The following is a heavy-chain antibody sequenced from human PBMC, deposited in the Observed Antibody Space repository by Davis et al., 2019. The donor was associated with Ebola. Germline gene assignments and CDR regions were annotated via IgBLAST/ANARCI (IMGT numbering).Heavy chain of an antibody. CDR1: GFTFDDYG. V-gene: IGHV3-20*04. J-gene: IGHJ6*02. Sequence: GESLKISCAASGFTFDDYGMSWVRQAPGKGLEWVSGINWNGGSTGYADSVKGRFTISRDNAKNSLYLQMNSLRAEDTAVYYCARDPIRYQLLSLVGGMDVWGQGTTVTVSS. D-gene: IGHD2-2*01. CDR3: ARDPIRYQLLSLVGGMDV. CDR2: INWNGGST.